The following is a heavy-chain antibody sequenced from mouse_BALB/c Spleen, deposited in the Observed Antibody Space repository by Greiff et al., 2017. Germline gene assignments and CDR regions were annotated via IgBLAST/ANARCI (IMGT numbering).Heavy chain of an antibody. CDR2: ISSGSSTI. Sequence: EVQVVESGGGLVQPGGSRKLSCAASGFTFSSFGMHWVRQAPEKGLEWVAYISSGSSTIYYADTVTGRFTISRDNPKNTLFLQMTSLRSEDTAMYYCARSYYYGSIDYWGQGTTLTVSS. D-gene: IGHD1-1*01. V-gene: IGHV5-17*02. CDR1: GFTFSSFG. J-gene: IGHJ2*01. CDR3: ARSYYYGSIDY.